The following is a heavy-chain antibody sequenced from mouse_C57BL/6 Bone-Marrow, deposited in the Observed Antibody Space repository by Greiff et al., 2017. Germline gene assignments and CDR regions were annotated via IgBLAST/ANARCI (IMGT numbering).Heavy chain of an antibody. CDR3: AVSSFYYGSSYRY. Sequence: EVKLQQSGPELVKPGASVKISCKASGYTFTDYYMNWVKQSHGKSLEWIGDINPNNGGTSYNQKFKGKATLTVDKSSSTAYMELRSLTSEDSAVYYCAVSSFYYGSSYRYWGQGTTLTVSS. D-gene: IGHD1-1*01. V-gene: IGHV1-26*01. J-gene: IGHJ2*01. CDR2: INPNNGGT. CDR1: GYTFTDYY.